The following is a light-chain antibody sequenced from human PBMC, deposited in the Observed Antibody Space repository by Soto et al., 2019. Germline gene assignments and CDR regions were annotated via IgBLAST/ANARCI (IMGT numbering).Light chain of an antibody. V-gene: IGKV2-28*01. CDR3: MQALQTPA. J-gene: IGKJ1*01. CDR2: LAS. Sequence: DIVMTQSPLSLPVTPGEPASISCRSSQSLQHSNGYNYLDRYVQKPGQSPQILIYLASNRASGVPERFSGSGSGTDFTLKISRVEAEDVGVYYCMQALQTPAFGQGTKVEIK. CDR1: QSLQHSNGYNY.